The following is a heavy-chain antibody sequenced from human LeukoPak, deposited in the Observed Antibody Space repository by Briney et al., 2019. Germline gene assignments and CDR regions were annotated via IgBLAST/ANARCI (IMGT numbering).Heavy chain of an antibody. CDR2: IIPIFGTA. J-gene: IGHJ5*02. Sequence: ASVKVSCKASGGTFSSYAIGWVRQAPGQGLDWMGGIIPIFGTANYAQKFQGRVTITADESTSTAYMELSSLRSEDTAVYYCARGPVLRYFDWTLPPNWFDPWGQGTLVTVSS. CDR1: GGTFSSYA. V-gene: IGHV1-69*13. D-gene: IGHD3-9*01. CDR3: ARGPVLRYFDWTLPPNWFDP.